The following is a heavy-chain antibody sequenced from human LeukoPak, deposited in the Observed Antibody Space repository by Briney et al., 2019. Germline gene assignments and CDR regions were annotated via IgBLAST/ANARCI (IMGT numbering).Heavy chain of an antibody. CDR2: ISAYNGNT. CDR3: ARDYGPDDDYGDYEGWFDP. D-gene: IGHD4-17*01. Sequence: ASVKVSCKASGYTSTSYGISWVRQAPGQGLEWMGWISAYNGNTNYAQKLQGRVTMTTDTSTSTAYMELRSLRSDDTAVYYCARDYGPDDDYGDYEGWFDPWGQGTLVTVSS. J-gene: IGHJ5*02. V-gene: IGHV1-18*01. CDR1: GYTSTSYG.